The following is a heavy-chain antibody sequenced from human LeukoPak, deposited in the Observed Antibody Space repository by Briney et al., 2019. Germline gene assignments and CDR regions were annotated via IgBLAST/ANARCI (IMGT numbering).Heavy chain of an antibody. Sequence: GRSLRLPCADSGFTFRSYAMHWVRQAPGKGLEWVAGISYDGTNKYYADSVKGRFTISRDNSKNTLYLQMNSLRTDDTAVYYCARESPACGEDCYFDYWGQGTLVTVSS. V-gene: IGHV3-30-3*01. CDR3: ARESPACGEDCYFDY. J-gene: IGHJ4*02. CDR2: ISYDGTNK. D-gene: IGHD2-21*02. CDR1: GFTFRSYA.